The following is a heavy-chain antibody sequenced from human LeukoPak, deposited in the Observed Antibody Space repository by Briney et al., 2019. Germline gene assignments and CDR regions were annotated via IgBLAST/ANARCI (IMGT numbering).Heavy chain of an antibody. J-gene: IGHJ4*02. CDR2: ISDDGGNK. D-gene: IGHD3-22*01. CDR1: GFTFSRYD. Sequence: GRSLRLSCAASGFTFSRYDIHWVRQAPGKGLEWVAGISDDGGNKYYAESVKGRFTISRDSSKNTLYLQKNSLRAEDTAVYYCAKYYYDSSGCFDYWGQGTLVTVSS. CDR3: AKYYYDSSGCFDY. V-gene: IGHV3-30*18.